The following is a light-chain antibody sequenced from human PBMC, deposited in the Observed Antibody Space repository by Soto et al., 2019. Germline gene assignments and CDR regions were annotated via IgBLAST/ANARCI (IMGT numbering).Light chain of an antibody. Sequence: QSVLTQPPSVSGATGQRVTISCTGSSSNIGAGYDVHWYQQLPGTAPKLLIYGNSNRPSGVPDRFSGSKSGTSASLAITGLQAEAEADYYCQSYDSSLSGVVFGGGTKVTVL. CDR1: SSNIGAGYD. CDR3: QSYDSSLSGVV. CDR2: GNS. V-gene: IGLV1-40*01. J-gene: IGLJ2*01.